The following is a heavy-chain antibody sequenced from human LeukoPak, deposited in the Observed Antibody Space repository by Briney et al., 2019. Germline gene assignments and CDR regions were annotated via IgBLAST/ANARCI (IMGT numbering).Heavy chain of an antibody. CDR1: GGTFSSYA. CDR3: TRELPVTPEGWFDP. CDR2: IIPIFGTV. D-gene: IGHD4-17*01. Sequence: ASVKVSCKASGGTFSSYAISWVRQAPGQGVEGMGRIIPIFGTVNYAHKFQGRVTITTAEYTSTAYMELSSLRSEDKAVDYCTRELPVTPEGWFDPWGQGTLVTVSS. V-gene: IGHV1-69*05. J-gene: IGHJ5*02.